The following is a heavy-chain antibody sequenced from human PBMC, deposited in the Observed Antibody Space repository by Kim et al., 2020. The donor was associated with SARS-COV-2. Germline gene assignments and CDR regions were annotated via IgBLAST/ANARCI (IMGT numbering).Heavy chain of an antibody. CDR2: IYTSGST. CDR3: AREGPAPAVVCMDV. J-gene: IGHJ6*02. CDR1: GGSISSGSYY. D-gene: IGHD2-21*01. V-gene: IGHV4-61*02. Sequence: SETLSLTCTVSGGSISSGSYYWSWIRQPAGKGLEWIGRIYTSGSTNYNPSLKSRVTISVDTSKNQFSLKLSSVTAADTAVYYCAREGPAPAVVCMDVWGQGTTVTVSS.